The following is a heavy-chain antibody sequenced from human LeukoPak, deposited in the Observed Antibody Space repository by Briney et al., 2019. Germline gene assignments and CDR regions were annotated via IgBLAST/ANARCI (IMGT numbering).Heavy chain of an antibody. CDR3: ARVGDPGIYSYYLDV. CDR2: INWSGGST. J-gene: IGHJ6*03. D-gene: IGHD2-21*02. CDR1: GFTFGAHA. V-gene: IGHV3-20*04. Sequence: GGSLRLSCAASGFTFGAHAMSWVRQAPGKGLEWVSAINWSGGSTDYADSVKGRFTISRDNAKSSLYLQMHSLRAEDTALYYCARVGDPGIYSYYLDVWGKGITVTVSS.